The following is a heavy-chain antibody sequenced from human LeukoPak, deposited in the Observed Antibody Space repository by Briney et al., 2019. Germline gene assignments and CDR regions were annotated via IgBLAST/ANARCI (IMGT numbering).Heavy chain of an antibody. CDR3: ARGFIVVVPAAIQSYYMDV. V-gene: IGHV1-2*02. CDR1: GYTFTSYG. D-gene: IGHD2-2*02. CDR2: INPNSGGT. J-gene: IGHJ6*03. Sequence: GASVKVSCKASGYTFTSYGISWVRQAPGQGLEWMGWINPNSGGTNYAQKFQGRVTMTRDTSISTAYMELSRLRSDDTAVYYCARGFIVVVPAAIQSYYMDVWGKGTTVTVSS.